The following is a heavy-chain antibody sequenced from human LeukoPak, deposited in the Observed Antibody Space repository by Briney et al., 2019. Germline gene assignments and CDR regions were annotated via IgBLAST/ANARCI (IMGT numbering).Heavy chain of an antibody. CDR2: ISYDGSNK. V-gene: IGHV3-30*18. J-gene: IGHJ5*02. Sequence: GGSLRLSCAASGFTFSSYGMPWVRQAPGKGLEWVAVISYDGSNKYYADSVKGRFTISRDNSKNTLYLQMNSLRAEDTAVYYCAKDSSSWYNWFDPWGQGTLVTVSS. CDR3: AKDSSSWYNWFDP. CDR1: GFTFSSYG. D-gene: IGHD6-13*01.